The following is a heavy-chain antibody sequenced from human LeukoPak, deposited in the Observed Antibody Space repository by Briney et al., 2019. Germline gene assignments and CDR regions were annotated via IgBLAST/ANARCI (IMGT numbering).Heavy chain of an antibody. Sequence: SQTLSLTCVISGDSVSSNSAAWHWIRQSPSRGLEWLGRTYYRSKWYNDYAVSVKSRITINPDTSKNQFSLQLNSVTPEDAAVYYCARSLAAAGTDDAFDIWGQGTMVTVSS. CDR3: ARSLAAAGTDDAFDI. CDR1: GDSVSSNSAA. V-gene: IGHV6-1*01. D-gene: IGHD6-13*01. J-gene: IGHJ3*02. CDR2: TYYRSKWYN.